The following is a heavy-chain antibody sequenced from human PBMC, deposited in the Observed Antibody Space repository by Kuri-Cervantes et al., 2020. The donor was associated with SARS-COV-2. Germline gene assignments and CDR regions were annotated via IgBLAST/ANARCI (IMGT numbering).Heavy chain of an antibody. D-gene: IGHD6-19*01. V-gene: IGHV3-9*01. CDR2: ISWNSGSI. Sequence: SLKISCAASGFTFDDYAMHWVRQAPGKGLEWVSGISWNSGSIGYADSVKGRFTISRDNAKNSLYLQMNSLRAEDTAVYYCAREFLKAGLVTGYYYYGMDVWGQGTTVTVSS. CDR1: GFTFDDYA. J-gene: IGHJ6*02. CDR3: AREFLKAGLVTGYYYYGMDV.